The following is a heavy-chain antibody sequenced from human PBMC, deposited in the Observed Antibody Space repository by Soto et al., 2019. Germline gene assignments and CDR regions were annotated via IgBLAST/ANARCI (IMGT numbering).Heavy chain of an antibody. Sequence: EVQLLESGGGLVQPGGSLRLSCAASGFTFSSFPLNWVRQAPGKGLEWVSGISARGGNTDYADSVKGRFTISRDNSKNTLYLQMNSLRAEDTAVYYCAKHKGWRGAFDIWGQGTMVIVSS. CDR1: GFTFSSFP. CDR3: AKHKGWRGAFDI. V-gene: IGHV3-23*01. J-gene: IGHJ3*02. D-gene: IGHD2-15*01. CDR2: ISARGGNT.